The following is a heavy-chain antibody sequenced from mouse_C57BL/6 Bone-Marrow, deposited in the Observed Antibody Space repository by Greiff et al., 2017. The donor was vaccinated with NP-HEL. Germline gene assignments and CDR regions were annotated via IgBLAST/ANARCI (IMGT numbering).Heavy chain of an antibody. J-gene: IGHJ3*01. Sequence: EVNLVESGGGLVKPGGSLKLSCAASGFTFSSYAMSWVRQTPEKRLEWVATISDGGSYTYYPDNVKGRFTISRDNAKNNLYLQMSHLKSEDTAMYYCAREGRGDYWGQGTLVTVSA. CDR1: GFTFSSYA. V-gene: IGHV5-4*01. D-gene: IGHD3-3*01. CDR2: ISDGGSYT. CDR3: AREGRGDY.